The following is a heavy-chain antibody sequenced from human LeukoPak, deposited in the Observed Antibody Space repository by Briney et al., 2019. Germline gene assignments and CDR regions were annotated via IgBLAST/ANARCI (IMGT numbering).Heavy chain of an antibody. CDR1: GFTFSSYA. J-gene: IGHJ4*02. V-gene: IGHV3-23*01. CDR2: ISGSGGST. Sequence: GGSLRLSCAASGFTFSSYAMSWVRQAPGKGLEWVSAISGSGGSTYYADSVKGRFTISRDNSKNTLYLQMNSLRAEDTAVYYCAKVVGYYGSRSHYFDYWGQGTLVTVSS. CDR3: AKVVGYYGSRSHYFDY. D-gene: IGHD3-10*01.